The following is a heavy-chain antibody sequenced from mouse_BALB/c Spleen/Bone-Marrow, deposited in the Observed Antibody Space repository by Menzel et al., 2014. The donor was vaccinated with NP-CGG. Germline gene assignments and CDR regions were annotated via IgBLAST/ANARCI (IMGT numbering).Heavy chain of an antibody. CDR1: DYTFTSYW. CDR2: INPSTSYT. CDR3: ASPYRCGYYAMDY. Sequence: LQESGAELAKPGASVKMTCKASDYTFTSYWMHRVKQRPGQGLEWIGCINPSTSYTEYNQKFKDKATLTTDKYSSTAYMQLCSLTSEDSAVYYCASPYRCGYYAMDYWGQGTSVTVHS. D-gene: IGHD2-14*01. V-gene: IGHV1-7*01. J-gene: IGHJ4*01.